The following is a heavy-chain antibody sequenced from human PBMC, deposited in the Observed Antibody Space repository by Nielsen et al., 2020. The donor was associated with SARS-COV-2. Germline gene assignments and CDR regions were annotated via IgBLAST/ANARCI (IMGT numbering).Heavy chain of an antibody. CDR3: ARVPPQWLEFDY. CDR2: ISSSGSTI. J-gene: IGHJ4*02. D-gene: IGHD6-19*01. V-gene: IGHV3-48*03. CDR1: GFTFSSYE. Sequence: GSLRLSCAASGFTFSSYEMNWVRQAPGKGLEWVSYISSSGSTIYYADSVKGRFTISRDNAKNSLYPQMNSLRAEDTAVYYCARVPPQWLEFDYWGQGTLVTVSS.